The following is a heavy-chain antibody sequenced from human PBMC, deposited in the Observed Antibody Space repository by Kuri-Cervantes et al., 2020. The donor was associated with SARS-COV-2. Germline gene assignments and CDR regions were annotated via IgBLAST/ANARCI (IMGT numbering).Heavy chain of an antibody. CDR3: ARVRGREPHPHIGRSPFDY. Sequence: GESLKIPCVTSGFTFSSYGMHWVRQAPSKGLEGVADISYDGSNKYYADSLKGRFTISRDNSKNTLYLQMNSLRDEDTAVYYCARVRGREPHPHIGRSPFDYWGQGTLVTVSS. CDR2: ISYDGSNK. CDR1: GFTFSSYG. J-gene: IGHJ4*02. V-gene: IGHV3-30*03. D-gene: IGHD3-16*01.